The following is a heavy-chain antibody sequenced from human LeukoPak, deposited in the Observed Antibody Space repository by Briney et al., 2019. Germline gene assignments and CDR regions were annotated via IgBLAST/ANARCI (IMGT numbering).Heavy chain of an antibody. CDR1: GYTFTGYY. V-gene: IGHV1-2*02. CDR2: INPNSGGT. CDR3: ARENYQLLYSFDY. D-gene: IGHD2-2*01. Sequence: ASVKVSCKASGYTFTGYYMHWVRQPPGQGLEWMGWINPNSGGTDYAQKFQGRVTMTRDTSISTAYMELSRLRSDDTAVYYCARENYQLLYSFDYWGQGTLVTVSS. J-gene: IGHJ4*02.